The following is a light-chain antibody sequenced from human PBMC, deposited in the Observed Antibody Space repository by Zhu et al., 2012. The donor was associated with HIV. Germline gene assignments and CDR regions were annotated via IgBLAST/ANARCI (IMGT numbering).Light chain of an antibody. J-gene: IGKJ1*01. CDR1: QSVSSSY. CDR3: QQYGSSPRT. CDR2: GAS. Sequence: EIVLTQSPGTLSLSPGERATLSCRASQSVSSSYLAWYQQKLGQAPRLLIYGASSRATGIPDRFSGSGSGTDFTLTISRLEPEDFAVYYCQQYGSSPRTFGKGPRWKSN. V-gene: IGKV3-20*01.